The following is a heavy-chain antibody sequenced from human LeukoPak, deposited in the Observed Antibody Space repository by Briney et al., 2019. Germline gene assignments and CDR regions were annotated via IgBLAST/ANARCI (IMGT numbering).Heavy chain of an antibody. Sequence: ASVKVSCKASGYTFTGYYMHWVRQAPGQGLEWMGWINPNSGGTNYAQKFQGRVTMTRDTSISTAYMELSRLRSDDTAVYYCARSLRGYYDSGGVLDYWGQGTLVTVSS. CDR2: INPNSGGT. CDR3: ARSLRGYYDSGGVLDY. V-gene: IGHV1-2*02. D-gene: IGHD3-22*01. J-gene: IGHJ4*02. CDR1: GYTFTGYY.